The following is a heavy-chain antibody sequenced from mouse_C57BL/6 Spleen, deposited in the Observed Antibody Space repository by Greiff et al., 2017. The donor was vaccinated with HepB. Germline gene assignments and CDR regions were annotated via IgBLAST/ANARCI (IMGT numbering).Heavy chain of an antibody. CDR3: ARFGTTERYFDY. D-gene: IGHD1-1*01. CDR2: INPNNGGT. CDR1: GYTFTDYN. V-gene: IGHV1-22*01. J-gene: IGHJ2*01. Sequence: VQLQQSGPELVKPGASVKMSCKASGYTFTDYNMHWVKQSHGKSLEWIGYINPNNGGTSYNQKFKGKATLTVNKSSSTAYMELRSLTSEDSAVYYCARFGTTERYFDYWGQGTTLTVSS.